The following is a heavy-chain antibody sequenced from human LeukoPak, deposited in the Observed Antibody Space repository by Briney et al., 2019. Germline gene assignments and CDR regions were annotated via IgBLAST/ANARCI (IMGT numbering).Heavy chain of an antibody. D-gene: IGHD3-22*01. Sequence: ASVEVSCKASGGTFSNYAISWERQAPGQGLEGMVIINPSGGSTSYAQKFQGRVTMTRDMSTSTVYMELSSLRSEDTAVYYCARGQYYYDSSGRVDAFDIWGQGTMVTVSS. CDR2: INPSGGST. V-gene: IGHV1-46*01. CDR1: GGTFSNYA. J-gene: IGHJ3*02. CDR3: ARGQYYYDSSGRVDAFDI.